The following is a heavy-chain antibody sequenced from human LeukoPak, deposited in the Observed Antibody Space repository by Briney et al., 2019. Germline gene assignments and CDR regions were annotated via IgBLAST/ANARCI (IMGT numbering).Heavy chain of an antibody. D-gene: IGHD3-22*01. CDR2: IDQGGSVK. Sequence: GGSLRLSCAVSGFTFSGYWMSWVRQAPGKGLEWVANIDQGGSVKYYADSVKGRFTISRDNAKNSLYLQMNSLRAEDTAVYYCTRSRGYYERGYFDYWGQGTLVTVPS. CDR3: TRSRGYYERGYFDY. J-gene: IGHJ4*02. V-gene: IGHV3-7*01. CDR1: GFTFSGYW.